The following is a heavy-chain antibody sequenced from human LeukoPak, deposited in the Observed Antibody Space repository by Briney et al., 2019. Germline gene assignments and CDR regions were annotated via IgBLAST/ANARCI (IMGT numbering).Heavy chain of an antibody. D-gene: IGHD3-3*01. CDR3: ARDWYRSGYYSYLSYYYYMDV. CDR1: GFTLSSYW. J-gene: IGHJ6*03. V-gene: IGHV3-7*01. Sequence: GGSLRLSCAASGFTLSSYWMSWVRQAPGKGLEWVANIKQDGSEKYYVDSVKGRFTISRDNAKNSLYLQMNSLRAEDTAVYYCARDWYRSGYYSYLSYYYYMDVWGKGTTVTVSS. CDR2: IKQDGSEK.